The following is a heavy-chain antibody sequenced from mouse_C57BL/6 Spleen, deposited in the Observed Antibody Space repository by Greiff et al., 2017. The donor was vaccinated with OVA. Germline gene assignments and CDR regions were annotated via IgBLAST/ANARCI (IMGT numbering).Heavy chain of an antibody. V-gene: IGHV1-64*01. D-gene: IGHD1-1*01. CDR3: ARSGYYGSSPYYFDY. CDR2: IHPNSGST. CDR1: GYTFTSYW. J-gene: IGHJ2*01. Sequence: QVQLKQPGAELVKPGASVKLSCKASGYTFTSYWMHWVKQRPGQGLEWIGMIHPNSGSTNYNEKFKSKATLTVDKSSSTAYMQLSSLTSEDSAVYYCARSGYYGSSPYYFDYWGQGTTLTVSS.